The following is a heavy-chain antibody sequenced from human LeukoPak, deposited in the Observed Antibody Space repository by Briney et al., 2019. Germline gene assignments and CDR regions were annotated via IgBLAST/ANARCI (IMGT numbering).Heavy chain of an antibody. CDR1: RYTFVSYV. D-gene: IGHD6-19*01. J-gene: IGHJ5*02. Sequence: ASVKVSCKASRYTFVSYVINWVRQATGQGREWVGWMNPKRGNTGYAQKFQGRVTITRNTSISTAYMELSSLRSEDTAVYYCAGLYQWGGHWFDPWGQGILVTVSS. CDR2: MNPKRGNT. V-gene: IGHV1-8*03. CDR3: AGLYQWGGHWFDP.